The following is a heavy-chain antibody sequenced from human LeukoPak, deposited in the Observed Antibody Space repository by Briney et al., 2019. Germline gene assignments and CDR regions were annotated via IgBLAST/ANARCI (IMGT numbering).Heavy chain of an antibody. D-gene: IGHD6-19*01. CDR1: GGSISRSTYY. V-gene: IGHV4-39*07. Sequence: SETLSLTCTVSGGSISRSTYYWGWIRQPPGKGLEWIGSISYSGSTYYNPSLKSRVTMSLDTSKNQFSLKLSSVTAADTAVYYCARDGSTGCCFDYWGQGTLVTVSS. CDR3: ARDGSTGCCFDY. J-gene: IGHJ4*02. CDR2: ISYSGST.